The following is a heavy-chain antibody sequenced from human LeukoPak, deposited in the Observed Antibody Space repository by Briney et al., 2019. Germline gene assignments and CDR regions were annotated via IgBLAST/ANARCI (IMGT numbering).Heavy chain of an antibody. CDR1: GFTFSSYA. V-gene: IGHV3-64*01. CDR3: ARDRDCSSTSCCAPFDY. D-gene: IGHD2-2*01. Sequence: GGSLRLSCAASGFTFSSYAMHWVRQAPGKGLEYVSAISSNGGSTYYANSVKGRFTISRDNSKNTLYLQMGSLRAEDMAVYYCARDRDCSSTSCCAPFDYWGQGTLVTVSS. J-gene: IGHJ4*02. CDR2: ISSNGGST.